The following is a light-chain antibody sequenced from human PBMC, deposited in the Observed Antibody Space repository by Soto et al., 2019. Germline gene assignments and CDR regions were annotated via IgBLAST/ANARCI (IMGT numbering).Light chain of an antibody. CDR2: EVS. J-gene: IGLJ3*02. V-gene: IGLV2-8*01. CDR1: SSDVGGYNY. CDR3: NSYAGSNNWV. Sequence: QSALTQPPSASGSPGQSVTISCTGTSSDVGGYNYVSWYQQHPGKAPKLMIYEVSTRPSGVPDRFSGSKSGNTASLTVSGLQAEDEADYYCNSYAGSNNWVFCGGTKLTVL.